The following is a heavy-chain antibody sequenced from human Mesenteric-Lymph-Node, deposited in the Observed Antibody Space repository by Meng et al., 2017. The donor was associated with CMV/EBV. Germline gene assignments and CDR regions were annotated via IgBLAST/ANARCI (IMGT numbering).Heavy chain of an antibody. CDR1: GFSFSSYS. J-gene: IGHJ6*02. D-gene: IGHD4-11*01. V-gene: IGHV3-74*01. Sequence: GGSLRLSCAASGFSFSSYSMNWVRQAPGKGLMWVSRISTEGSSTSYADSVQGRFTISRDNAKNTLYLHMNSLRVEDTALYYCVMTTDYYYYTMDVWGQGTTVTVSS. CDR2: ISTEGSST. CDR3: VMTTDYYYYTMDV.